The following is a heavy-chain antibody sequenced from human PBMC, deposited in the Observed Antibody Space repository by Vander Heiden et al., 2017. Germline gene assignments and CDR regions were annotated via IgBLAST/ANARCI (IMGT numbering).Heavy chain of an antibody. D-gene: IGHD3-10*01. CDR2: IYYSGST. CDR1: GGPISRGDYY. Sequence: QVQLQESGPGLVKPSQTLSLTCTVSGGPISRGDYYWSWIRQPPGKGLEWIGYIYYSGSTYYNPSLKSRVTISVDTSKNQFSLKLSSVTAADTAVYYCARAALWFGELLYYFDYWGQGTLVTVSS. CDR3: ARAALWFGELLYYFDY. V-gene: IGHV4-30-4*01. J-gene: IGHJ4*02.